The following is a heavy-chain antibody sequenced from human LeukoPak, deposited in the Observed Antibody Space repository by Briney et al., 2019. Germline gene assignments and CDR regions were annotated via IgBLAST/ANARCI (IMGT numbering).Heavy chain of an antibody. J-gene: IGHJ6*03. D-gene: IGHD1-26*01. CDR3: ARERGIVGARELVYYYYMDV. CDR1: GFTFSSYW. V-gene: IGHV3-74*01. CDR2: INSDGSST. Sequence: GGSLTLSCAASGFTFSSYWMHWVRQAPGKGLVWVSRINSDGSSTSYADSVKGRFTISRDNAKNTLYLEMNRLRAEDTAVYNCARERGIVGARELVYYYYMDVWGKGTTVTVSS.